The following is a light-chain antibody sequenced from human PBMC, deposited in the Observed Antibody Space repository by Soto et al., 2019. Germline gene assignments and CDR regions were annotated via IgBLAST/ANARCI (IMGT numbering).Light chain of an antibody. CDR2: EVS. CDR1: SSDIGGYNF. CDR3: SSFTTTNTYVI. Sequence: ALTQPASVSGSPGQSSTISCTGTSSDIGGYNFVSWYQHHPGKAPKLIIYEVSNRPSGVSDRFSASKSGNTASLTISGLQADDEADYYCSSFTTTNTYVIFGGGTKVTVL. V-gene: IGLV2-14*01. J-gene: IGLJ2*01.